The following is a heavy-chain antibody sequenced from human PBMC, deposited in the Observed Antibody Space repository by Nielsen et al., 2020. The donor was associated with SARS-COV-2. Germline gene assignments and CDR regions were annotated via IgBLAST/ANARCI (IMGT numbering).Heavy chain of an antibody. CDR2: IYYTGSP. J-gene: IGHJ4*02. CDR3: SRGHFYDSTGYNYLFDY. Sequence: SDTLSLTCSVSGGSMNSYYWNWIRQAPGKGLEWIGYIYYTGSPNYNPSLKSRVTISVDSSKNQFSLKLTSVTVADTAVYYCSRGHFYDSTGYNYLFDYWGQGTLVTVSS. V-gene: IGHV4-59*07. CDR1: GGSMNSYY. D-gene: IGHD3-22*01.